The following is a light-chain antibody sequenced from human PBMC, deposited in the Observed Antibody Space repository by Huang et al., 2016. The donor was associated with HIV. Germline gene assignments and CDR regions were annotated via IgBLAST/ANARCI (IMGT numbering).Light chain of an antibody. Sequence: EIVLTQSPGTLSLSPGERATLSCRASQSVGSRYLAWYQHKPGQAPRLRIYGTSSRATGIPDRFSGSGSGTDFTLTITRLEPEDVAVYYCHQYGTSPRTFGQGTKVEIK. V-gene: IGKV3-20*01. J-gene: IGKJ1*01. CDR3: HQYGTSPRT. CDR1: QSVGSRY. CDR2: GTS.